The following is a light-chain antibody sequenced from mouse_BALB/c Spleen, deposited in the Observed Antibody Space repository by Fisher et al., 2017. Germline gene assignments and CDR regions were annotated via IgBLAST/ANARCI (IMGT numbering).Light chain of an antibody. CDR3: QQWSSNPPT. Sequence: IVMTQSTAIMFASLGERVTMTCTASSSVSSSYLHWYQQKPGSSPKLWIYSTSNLASGVPARFSGSGSGNSYSLTISSMEGEDAATYYCQQWSSNPPTFGAGTKLELK. J-gene: IGKJ5*01. V-gene: IGKV4-74*01. CDR1: SSVSSSY. CDR2: STS.